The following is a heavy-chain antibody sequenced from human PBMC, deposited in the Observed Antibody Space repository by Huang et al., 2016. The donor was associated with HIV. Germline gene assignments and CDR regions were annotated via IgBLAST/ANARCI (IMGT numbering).Heavy chain of an antibody. CDR3: AKDNDLYYFDY. V-gene: IGHV3-30*18. J-gene: IGHJ4*02. CDR1: GFTFRGYG. D-gene: IGHD1-1*01. CDR2: ITFDGNNK. Sequence: QVHLVESGGGVVQPGRSLRLSCAASGFTFRGYGMHWVRQAPGKGREWVAVITFDGNNKYYADSVRGRFTVSRDNSQNTVSLQMNTLRAEDTAVYYCAKDNDLYYFDYWGQGTLVTVSS.